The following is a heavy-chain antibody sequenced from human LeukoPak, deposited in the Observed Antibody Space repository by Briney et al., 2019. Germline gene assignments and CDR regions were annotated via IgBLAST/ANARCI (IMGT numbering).Heavy chain of an antibody. V-gene: IGHV3-23*01. J-gene: IGHJ5*02. Sequence: GGPLRLSCAASGFTFSSYAMSWGRQSPGKGLEWVTAISGRGGNTYYAASVKGRFTISRDNSKTTLYLQMNSLRADDTAVYYCAKDRFSVAVVADRLKWFDPWGQGTLVTVSS. CDR2: ISGRGGNT. D-gene: IGHD2-15*01. CDR3: AKDRFSVAVVADRLKWFDP. CDR1: GFTFSSYA.